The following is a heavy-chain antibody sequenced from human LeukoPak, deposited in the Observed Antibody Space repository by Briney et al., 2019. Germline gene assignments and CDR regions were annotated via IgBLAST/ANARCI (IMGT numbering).Heavy chain of an antibody. CDR1: GYIFRNYG. CDR2: ISAYNGNT. J-gene: IGHJ4*02. V-gene: IGHV1-18*01. D-gene: IGHD1-26*01. CDR3: AREEWELLYY. Sequence: ASMKVSCKASGYIFRNYGISWVRQAPGQGLEWMGWISAYNGNTNYAQKLQGRVTMTTDTSTSTAYMELRSLRSDDTAVYYCAREEWELLYYWGQGTLVTVSS.